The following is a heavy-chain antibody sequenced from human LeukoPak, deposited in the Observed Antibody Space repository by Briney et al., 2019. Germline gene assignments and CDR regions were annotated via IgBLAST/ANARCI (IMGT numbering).Heavy chain of an antibody. D-gene: IGHD6-19*01. CDR3: AKERSLEIAVAGTIFDY. CDR1: GFTFSSYW. V-gene: IGHV3-7*01. Sequence: GGSLRLSCAASGFTFSSYWMTWVRQAPGKGLEWVANIREDGSEKYYVDSEKGRFTISRDNAKNSLYLQVNSLRAEDTAVYYCAKERSLEIAVAGTIFDYWGQGTLVTVSS. CDR2: IREDGSEK. J-gene: IGHJ4*02.